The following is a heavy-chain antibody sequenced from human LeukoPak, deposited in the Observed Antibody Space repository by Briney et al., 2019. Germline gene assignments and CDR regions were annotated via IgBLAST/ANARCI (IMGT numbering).Heavy chain of an antibody. CDR1: GFTFSSYW. D-gene: IGHD6-13*01. Sequence: PGGSLRLSCAASGFTFSSYWMIWVRQAPGKGLEWVANINQDGSARYSVDSVKGRFTISRDNVKNSLYLQMNSLRAEDTAVYYCAKGPTPLPSSSPTPLDYWGQGTLVTVSS. J-gene: IGHJ4*02. CDR2: INQDGSAR. CDR3: AKGPTPLPSSSPTPLDY. V-gene: IGHV3-7*01.